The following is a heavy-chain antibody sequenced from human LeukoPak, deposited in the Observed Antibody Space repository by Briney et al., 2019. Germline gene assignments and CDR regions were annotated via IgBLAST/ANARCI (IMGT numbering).Heavy chain of an antibody. V-gene: IGHV4-59*01. CDR1: DDSISSYY. D-gene: IGHD5-24*01. J-gene: IGHJ4*02. CDR2: IYNSGST. Sequence: SETLSLTCTVSDDSISSYYWSWIRQPPGKGLEWIGYIYNSGSTNYSPSLKSRVSISVDTPKNQFSLRLSSVTAADTAVYYCARPSRDGYRYTFDYWGQGILVTVSS. CDR3: ARPSRDGYRYTFDY.